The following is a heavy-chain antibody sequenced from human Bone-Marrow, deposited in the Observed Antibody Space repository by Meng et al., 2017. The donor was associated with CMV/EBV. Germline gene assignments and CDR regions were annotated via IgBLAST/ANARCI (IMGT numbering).Heavy chain of an antibody. J-gene: IGHJ4*02. Sequence: SVKVSCKASGGTFSSYAISWVRQAPGQGLEWMGAIIAFFGTADYAQKFQDRVTITTDASTSTAYIEVSSLRSEDAAVYYCAGGERLLERYVDYWGQGTLVTVSS. CDR1: GGTFSSYA. CDR3: AGGERLLERYVDY. V-gene: IGHV1-69*05. CDR2: IIAFFGTA. D-gene: IGHD1-1*01.